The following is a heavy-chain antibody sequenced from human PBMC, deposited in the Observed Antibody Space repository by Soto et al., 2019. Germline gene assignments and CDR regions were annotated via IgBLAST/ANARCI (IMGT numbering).Heavy chain of an antibody. CDR2: IYPGDSDT. Sequence: LKISCKGSGYSFTSYWIGWVRQMPGKGLEWMGIIYPGDSDTRYSPSFQGQVTTSADKSISTAYLQWSSLKASDTAMYYCARHHYYDSSGYPDYWGQGTLVTVSS. V-gene: IGHV5-51*01. CDR3: ARHHYYDSSGYPDY. D-gene: IGHD3-22*01. CDR1: GYSFTSYW. J-gene: IGHJ4*02.